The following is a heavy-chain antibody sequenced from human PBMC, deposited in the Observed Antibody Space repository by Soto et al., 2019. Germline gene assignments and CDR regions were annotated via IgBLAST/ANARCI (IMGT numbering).Heavy chain of an antibody. Sequence: ASVKVSCKASGYTFTGYYMHWVRQAPGQGLEWMGWINPNSGGTNYAQKFQGRVTMTRDTSTSTAYMELSRLRSDDTAVYYCAREGLTDYDILTGSSDWFDPWGQGTLVTVSS. J-gene: IGHJ5*02. V-gene: IGHV1-2*02. CDR1: GYTFTGYY. D-gene: IGHD3-9*01. CDR3: AREGLTDYDILTGSSDWFDP. CDR2: INPNSGGT.